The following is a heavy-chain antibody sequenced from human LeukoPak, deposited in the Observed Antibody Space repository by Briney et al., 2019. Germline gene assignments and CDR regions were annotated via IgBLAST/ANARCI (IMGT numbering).Heavy chain of an antibody. CDR3: AKGRYYDSSGYSLHYFDY. V-gene: IGHV3-23*01. CDR1: GFTFSSYA. CDR2: ISGSGGST. D-gene: IGHD3-22*01. Sequence: SGGSLRLSCAASGFTFSSYAMSWVRQAPGKGLEWVSAISGSGGSTYYADSVKGRFTISRDNSKNTLYLQMNSLRAEDTAVYYCAKGRYYDSSGYSLHYFDYWGQGTLVTVSS. J-gene: IGHJ4*02.